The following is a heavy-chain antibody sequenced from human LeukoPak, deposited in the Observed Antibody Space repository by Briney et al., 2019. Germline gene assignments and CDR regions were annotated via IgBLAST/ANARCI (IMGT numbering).Heavy chain of an antibody. CDR1: GFTFSSYV. J-gene: IGHJ4*02. CDR3: VRDPPYCTGGSCDHFDY. D-gene: IGHD2-15*01. Sequence: GGSLRLSCAASGFTFSSYVVHWVRQAPGKGLEWVALISYDGSKNYYADSVKGRFTISRDNSKNTLYLQMNSLRPEDTAVYYCVRDPPYCTGGSCDHFDYWGQGTLVTVSS. V-gene: IGHV3-30*04. CDR2: ISYDGSKN.